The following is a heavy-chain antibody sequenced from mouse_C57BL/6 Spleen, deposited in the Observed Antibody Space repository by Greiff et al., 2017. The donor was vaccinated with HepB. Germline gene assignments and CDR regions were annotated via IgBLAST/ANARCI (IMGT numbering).Heavy chain of an antibody. CDR3: ANYGSSYWFAY. V-gene: IGHV1-7*01. Sequence: QVQLQQSGAELAKPGASVKLSCKASGYTFTSYWMHWVKQRPGQGLEWIGYINPSSGYTKYNQKFKDKATLTVDKSSSTAYMQLSSLTYEDSAVYYCANYGSSYWFAYWGQGTLVTVSA. CDR2: INPSSGYT. J-gene: IGHJ3*01. D-gene: IGHD1-1*01. CDR1: GYTFTSYW.